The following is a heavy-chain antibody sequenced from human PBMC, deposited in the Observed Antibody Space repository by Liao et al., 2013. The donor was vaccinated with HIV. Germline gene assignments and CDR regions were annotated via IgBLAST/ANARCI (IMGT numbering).Heavy chain of an antibody. CDR3: ARERPDGWYDY. CDR1: GGSVSSGSYY. J-gene: IGHJ4*02. CDR2: IYTSGST. D-gene: IGHD6-19*01. Sequence: QVQLQESGPGLVKPSQTLSLTCTVSGGSVSSGSYYWSWIRQPAGKGLEWIGRIYTSGSTNYNPSLKSRVTLSVDTSKNQFSLKLTSVTAADTAVYYCARERPDGWYDYWGPGTLVTVSS. V-gene: IGHV4-61*02.